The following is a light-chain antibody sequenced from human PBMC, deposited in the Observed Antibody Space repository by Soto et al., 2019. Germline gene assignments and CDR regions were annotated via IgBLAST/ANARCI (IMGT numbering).Light chain of an antibody. CDR1: QSVPGNY. Sequence: EIVLTQSPGTLSLSPGERATLSCRASQSVPGNYLAWYQQRPGPAPRLLIYSASKTVAGTPDRFSGGVSGTDFSLAISSLEPKVLAVYYCQQHGDSLYTFGQGTKLEIK. CDR2: SAS. J-gene: IGKJ2*01. V-gene: IGKV3-20*01. CDR3: QQHGDSLYT.